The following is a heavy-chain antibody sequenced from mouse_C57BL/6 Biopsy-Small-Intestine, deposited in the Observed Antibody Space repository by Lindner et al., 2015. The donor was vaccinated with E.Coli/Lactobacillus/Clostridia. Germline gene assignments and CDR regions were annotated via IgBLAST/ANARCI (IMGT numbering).Heavy chain of an antibody. D-gene: IGHD2-13*01. Sequence: SVKVSCKPSGYTFTDYDIAWLRQATGQGLEWMGWMNPTSGNTGYAQKFQGRVTMTRDTSISTAYLELGSLRSEDTAVYYCARGRCGGDCYRRYYFDYWGQGTLVTVSS. CDR1: GYTFTDYD. J-gene: IGHJ2*01. V-gene: IGHV1-84*02. CDR3: ARGRCGGDCYRRYYFDY. CDR2: MNPTSGNT.